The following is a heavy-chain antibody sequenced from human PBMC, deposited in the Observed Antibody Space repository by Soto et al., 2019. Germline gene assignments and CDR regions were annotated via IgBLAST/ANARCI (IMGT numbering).Heavy chain of an antibody. CDR3: AGFVVPASRNSDFDY. J-gene: IGHJ4*02. Sequence: SETLSLTCTVSGISVSTSDYYWGWVRQPPGKGLDWIGNIYYSGSTFYNPSLRSRVTLSVDTSKNQFSLRLNSATAADTAVYFCAGFVVPASRNSDFDYWGQGTRVTVS. CDR2: IYYSGST. D-gene: IGHD2-15*01. V-gene: IGHV4-39*01. CDR1: GISVSTSDYY.